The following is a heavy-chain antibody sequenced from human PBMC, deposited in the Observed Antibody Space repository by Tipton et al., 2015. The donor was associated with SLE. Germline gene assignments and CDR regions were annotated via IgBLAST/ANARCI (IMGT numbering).Heavy chain of an antibody. J-gene: IGHJ4*02. V-gene: IGHV4-39*07. CDR1: GDAIDGNTYF. CDR3: AREDGRTGTTFGY. D-gene: IGHD1-1*01. CDR2: ISYSGAT. Sequence: TLSLTCTVSGDAIDGNTYFWDWIRQPPGKGLMLIGSISYSGATSYNPSLKSRLTISVDTSKNQFSLRLSSVTAADTAVYYCAREDGRTGTTFGYWGQGTLVTVSS.